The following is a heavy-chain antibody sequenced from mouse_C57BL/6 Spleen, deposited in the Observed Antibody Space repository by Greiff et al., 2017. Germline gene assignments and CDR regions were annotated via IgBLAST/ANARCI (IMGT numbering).Heavy chain of an antibody. D-gene: IGHD2-3*01. Sequence: EVKLQQSGPELVKPGASVKISCKASGYKFTDYYMHWVKQSHGKSLEWIGDINPNNGGTNYNQKFKGKATLTVDKSSSTAYMELRSLTSEDSAVYYCARDDGYGFAYWGQGTLVTVSA. CDR1: GYKFTDYY. V-gene: IGHV1-26*01. CDR3: ARDDGYGFAY. J-gene: IGHJ3*01. CDR2: INPNNGGT.